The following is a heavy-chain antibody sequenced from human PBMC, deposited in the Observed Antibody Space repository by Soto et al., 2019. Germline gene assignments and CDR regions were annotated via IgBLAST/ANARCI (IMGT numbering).Heavy chain of an antibody. V-gene: IGHV3-21*01. D-gene: IGHD6-6*01. J-gene: IGHJ4*02. CDR2: ISSSSYI. CDR3: ARDPRSGGSSSY. Sequence: PGGSLRLSCAASGFTFSSYSMNWVRQAPGKGLEWVSSISSSSYIYYADSVKGRFTISRDNAKNSLYLQMNSLRAEDTAVYYCARDPRSGGSSSYWGQGTLVTVSS. CDR1: GFTFSSYS.